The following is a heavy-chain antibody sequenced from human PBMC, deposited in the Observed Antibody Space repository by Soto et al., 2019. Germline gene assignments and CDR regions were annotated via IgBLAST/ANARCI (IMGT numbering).Heavy chain of an antibody. V-gene: IGHV4-59*01. CDR1: GGSTTSDY. Sequence: PLETLSLTCTVSGGSTTSDYWSWIRQPPGKGLEWLGYIFHSLGAKYNPSLGSRGTISLDTSKNQLSLSLRSVTAADTAIYFCVRDLNGSGDYWGQGTLVTVSS. D-gene: IGHD3-10*01. CDR2: IFHSLGA. J-gene: IGHJ4*02. CDR3: VRDLNGSGDY.